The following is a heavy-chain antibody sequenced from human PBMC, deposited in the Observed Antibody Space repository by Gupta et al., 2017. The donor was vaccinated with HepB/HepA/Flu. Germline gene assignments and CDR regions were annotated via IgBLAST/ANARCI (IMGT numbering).Heavy chain of an antibody. D-gene: IGHD3-3*01. J-gene: IGHJ4*02. CDR1: GFSLTTSTFC. V-gene: IGHV2-70*15. CDR3: ALSFGVYSYCAFDY. Sequence: QVTLRESGPALVKSTQTLTLTCTFAGFSLTTSTFCVTWLRQPPGKALEWLARIDWDDEKNYKTSLETRLAISRDTAQNQVVLTMTDVDPVDTAAYYCALSFGVYSYCAFDYWGQGTPVTVSS. CDR2: IDWDDEK.